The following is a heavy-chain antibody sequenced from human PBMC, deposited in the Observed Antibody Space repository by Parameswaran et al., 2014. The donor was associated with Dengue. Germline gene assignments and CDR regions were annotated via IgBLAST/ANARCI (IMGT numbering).Heavy chain of an antibody. J-gene: IGHJ4*02. CDR2: IYYSGST. Sequence: WIRQPPGKGLEWIGYIYYSGSTYYNPSLKSRVTISVDTSKNQFSLKLSSVTAADTAVYYCARDLPRRSGYDRWGQGTLVTVSS. CDR3: ARDLPRRSGYDR. V-gene: IGHV4-31*02. D-gene: IGHD5-12*01.